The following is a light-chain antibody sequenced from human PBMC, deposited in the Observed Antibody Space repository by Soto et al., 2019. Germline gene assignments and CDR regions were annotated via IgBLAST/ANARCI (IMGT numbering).Light chain of an antibody. Sequence: EIVLTQSPATLSLSPGERATLSCRASQSVSSYLAWYQQKPGQAPRLLIYDASNRATGIPNRISGSGYGTDFTLTISGLEPEDSAVYYCQQYGSSPFTFGGGTKVDIK. CDR1: QSVSSY. CDR2: DAS. CDR3: QQYGSSPFT. J-gene: IGKJ4*01. V-gene: IGKV3-20*01.